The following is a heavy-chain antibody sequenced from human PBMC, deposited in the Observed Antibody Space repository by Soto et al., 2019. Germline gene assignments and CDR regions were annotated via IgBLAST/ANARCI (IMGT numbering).Heavy chain of an antibody. V-gene: IGHV3-30-3*01. D-gene: IGHD1-26*01. Sequence: QVQLVESGGGVVQPGRSLRLSCAASGFTFSSYAMHWVRQAPGKGLEWVAVISYDGSNKYYADSVKGRFTISRDNSKNTLYLQMNSLRAEDTAVDDCARTPRGQWELPYYYYGMDVWGQGTTVTVSS. CDR3: ARTPRGQWELPYYYYGMDV. CDR1: GFTFSSYA. J-gene: IGHJ6*02. CDR2: ISYDGSNK.